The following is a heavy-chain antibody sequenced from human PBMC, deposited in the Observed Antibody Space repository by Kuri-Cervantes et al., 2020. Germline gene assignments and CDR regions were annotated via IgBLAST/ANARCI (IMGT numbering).Heavy chain of an antibody. V-gene: IGHV3-9*01. CDR1: GFTFDDYA. CDR2: ISWNSGSI. Sequence: GGSLRLSCAASGFTFDDYAMHWVRQAPGKGLEWVSGISWNSGSIGYADSVKGRFTISRDNAKNSLYLQMNSLRAEDTAVYYCARGFRSRRSWPLGYYYGMDVWGQGTTVTVSS. CDR3: ARGFRSRRSWPLGYYYGMDV. J-gene: IGHJ6*02. D-gene: IGHD1-14*01.